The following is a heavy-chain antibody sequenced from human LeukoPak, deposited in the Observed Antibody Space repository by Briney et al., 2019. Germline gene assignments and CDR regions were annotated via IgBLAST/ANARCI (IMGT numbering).Heavy chain of an antibody. V-gene: IGHV1-8*01. D-gene: IGHD3-22*01. J-gene: IGHJ4*02. CDR2: MSPNSGNT. CDR1: GYTFTSYD. CDR3: ATLNYYDSSSIQF. Sequence: ASVKVSCKASGYTFTSYDINWVRQATGQGLEWMGWMSPNSGNTGYAQKFQGRVTMTEDTSTDTAYMELSSLRSEDTAVYYCATLNYYDSSSIQFWGQGTLVTVSS.